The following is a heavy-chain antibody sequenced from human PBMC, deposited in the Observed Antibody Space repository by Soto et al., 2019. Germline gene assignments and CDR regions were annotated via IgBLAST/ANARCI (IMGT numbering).Heavy chain of an antibody. CDR1: GFTFRTFA. CDR2: ISNDGSIK. J-gene: IGHJ6*02. D-gene: IGHD1-1*01. Sequence: GGSLRLSCAASGFTFRTFAMHWVRQAPGKGLEWVAVISNDGSIKYFLDSVKGRFTISRDNSNNTLSLQMDSLRAEDTAVYYCARDKKPFNWSPSILKSYYYGMDVWGQGTTVTVSS. V-gene: IGHV3-30-3*01. CDR3: ARDKKPFNWSPSILKSYYYGMDV.